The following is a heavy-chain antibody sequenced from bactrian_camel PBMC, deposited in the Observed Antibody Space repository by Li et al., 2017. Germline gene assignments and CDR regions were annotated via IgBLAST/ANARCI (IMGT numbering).Heavy chain of an antibody. J-gene: IGHJ4*01. CDR1: GRSLTSNC. Sequence: HVQLVESGGGSVQTGGSLTLTCGHTGRSLTSNCMGWFRQAPGKEREAVAGIYWRSAGSSIYYADSVQGRFTISRDNTKNILYLQMNSLESEDTALYYCAQNGGNWGGEYNSWGQGTQVTVS. CDR3: AQNGGNWGGEYNS. CDR2: IYWRSAGSSI. V-gene: IGHV3S54*01. D-gene: IGHD5*01.